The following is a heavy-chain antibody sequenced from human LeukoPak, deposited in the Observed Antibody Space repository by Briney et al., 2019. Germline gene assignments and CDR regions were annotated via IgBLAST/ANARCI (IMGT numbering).Heavy chain of an antibody. V-gene: IGHV3-21*01. CDR3: ARDGDSSVDY. CDR1: GFTFSSYS. D-gene: IGHD3-22*01. Sequence: PGGSLRLSCAASGFTFSSYSMNWVRQAPGKELEWVSSISSSSSYIYYADSVKGRFTISRDNAKNSLYLQMNSLRAEDTAVYYCARDGDSSVDYWGQGTLVTVSS. J-gene: IGHJ4*02. CDR2: ISSSSSYI.